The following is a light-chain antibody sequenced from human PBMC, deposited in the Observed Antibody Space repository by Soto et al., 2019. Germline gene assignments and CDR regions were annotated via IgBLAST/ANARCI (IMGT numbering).Light chain of an antibody. V-gene: IGKV1-33*01. CDR3: QHYDHLPPLS. CDR1: QDIKNY. J-gene: IGKJ4*01. CDR2: DAS. Sequence: DIQMTQSPSSLSASVGDRVTITCQASQDIKNYLNWYQQKPGKAPNLLIYDASNLKTGVPSSFSGSGSGTNFTFTISSLQPEDIATYYCQHYDHLPPLSFGGGTKVEIK.